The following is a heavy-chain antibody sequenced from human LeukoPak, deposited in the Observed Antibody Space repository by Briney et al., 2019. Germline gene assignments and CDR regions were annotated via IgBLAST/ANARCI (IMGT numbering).Heavy chain of an antibody. Sequence: PSETLSLTCTVSGGSISSSSYYWGWIRQPPGKGLEWIGSIYYSGSTYYNPSLKSRVTISVDTSKNQFSLKLSSVTAADTAVYYCARGQGSYGYYYYYYMDVWGKGTTVTVSS. V-gene: IGHV4-39*07. CDR3: ARGQGSYGYYYYYYMDV. CDR2: IYYSGST. D-gene: IGHD5-18*01. CDR1: GGSISSSSYY. J-gene: IGHJ6*03.